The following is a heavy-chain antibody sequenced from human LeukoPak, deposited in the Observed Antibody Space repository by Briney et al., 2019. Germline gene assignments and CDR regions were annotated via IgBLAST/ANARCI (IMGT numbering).Heavy chain of an antibody. V-gene: IGHV1-69*13. J-gene: IGHJ4*02. CDR1: GNTFTGYY. CDR3: ARFCGGDCYSFDY. CDR2: IIPIFGTA. D-gene: IGHD2-21*02. Sequence: SVKVSCTASGNTFTGYYIHWVRQAPGQGLEWMGGIIPIFGTANYAQKFQGRVTITADESTSTAYMELSSLRSEDTAVYYCARFCGGDCYSFDYWGQGTLVTVSS.